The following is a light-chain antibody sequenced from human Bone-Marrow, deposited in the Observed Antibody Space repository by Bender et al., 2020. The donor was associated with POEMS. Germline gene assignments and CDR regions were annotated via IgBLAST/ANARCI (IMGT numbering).Light chain of an antibody. CDR2: DNS. J-gene: IGLJ2*01. CDR3: QSYDFGLGDVV. CDR1: STNIGAGYG. Sequence: QSVLTQPPSASGTPGQRVTISCTGRSTNIGAGYGVHWYQHLPGAAPKLLIFDNSDRPSGFPDRFSASQSATSASLAITGLQAQDEADYYCQSYDFGLGDVVFGAGTKLTVL. V-gene: IGLV1-40*01.